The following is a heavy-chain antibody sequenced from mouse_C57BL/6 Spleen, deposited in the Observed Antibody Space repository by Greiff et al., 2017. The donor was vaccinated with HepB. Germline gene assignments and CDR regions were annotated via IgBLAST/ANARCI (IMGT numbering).Heavy chain of an antibody. V-gene: IGHV1-69*01. CDR3: AGGAHWSAY. CDR1: GYTFTSYW. Sequence: VQLQQPGAELVMPGASVKLSCKASGYTFTSYWMHWVKQRPGQGLEWIGEIDPSDSYTNYNQKFKGKSTLTVDKSSSTAYMQLSSLTSEDSAVYYCAGGAHWSAYWGQGTLVTVSA. CDR2: IDPSDSYT. J-gene: IGHJ3*01.